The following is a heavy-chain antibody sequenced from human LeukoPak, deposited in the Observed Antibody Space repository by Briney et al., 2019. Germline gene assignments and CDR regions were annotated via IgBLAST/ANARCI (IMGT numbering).Heavy chain of an antibody. CDR2: ISYDGSNK. CDR1: GFTFSSYA. D-gene: IGHD6-19*01. CDR3: ARDPSGNLYFDY. J-gene: IGHJ4*02. Sequence: SGGSLRLSCAASGFTFSSYAMHWVRQAPGKGLEWVAVISYDGSNKYYADSVKGRFTISRDNSKNTLYLQMYSLRAEDTAVYYCARDPSGNLYFDYWGQGALVTVSS. V-gene: IGHV3-30-3*01.